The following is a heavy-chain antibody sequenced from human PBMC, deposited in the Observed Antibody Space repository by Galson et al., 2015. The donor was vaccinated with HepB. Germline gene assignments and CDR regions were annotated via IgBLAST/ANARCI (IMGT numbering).Heavy chain of an antibody. V-gene: IGHV5-51*01. CDR2: IYAGDSDI. D-gene: IGHD3-3*01. CDR1: GYSFSHYW. CDR3: ARQGWRQEWLLPNNYYFDI. Sequence: QSGAEVKKPGESLKISCKASGYSFSHYWIGWVRQMPGKGLEWMGIIYAGDSDIRYSPSFQGQVTISADKSNRTAFLQWSSLQATDTAIYDCARQGWRQEWLLPNNYYFDIWGQGTLVTVSS. J-gene: IGHJ4*02.